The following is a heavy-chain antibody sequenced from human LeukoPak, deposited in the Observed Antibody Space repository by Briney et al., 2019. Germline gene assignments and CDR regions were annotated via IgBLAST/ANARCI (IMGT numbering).Heavy chain of an antibody. Sequence: PGGSLRLSCAASGFTFSSYSMNWVRQAPGKGLEWVSYISSSSSTIYYADSVKGRFTISRDNAKNSLYLQMNSLRAEDTAVYYCAGETRATMIVDYAFDIWGQGTMVTVSS. CDR3: AGETRATMIVDYAFDI. D-gene: IGHD3-22*01. J-gene: IGHJ3*02. CDR2: ISSSSSTI. CDR1: GFTFSSYS. V-gene: IGHV3-48*01.